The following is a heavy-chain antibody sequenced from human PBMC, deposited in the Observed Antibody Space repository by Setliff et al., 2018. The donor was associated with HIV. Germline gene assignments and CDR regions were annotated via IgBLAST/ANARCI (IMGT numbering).Heavy chain of an antibody. Sequence: PSETLSLTCAVSGYSISSGYYWGWIRQPPGKGLEWIGSLFYGGSTHYTPSLKSRVSISVDTSKNQFSLRLSSVTAADTAVYYCARHSDFWSEDAFDIWAQGTVVT. CDR3: ARHSDFWSEDAFDI. V-gene: IGHV4-38-2*01. CDR2: LFYGGST. J-gene: IGHJ3*02. CDR1: GYSISSGYY. D-gene: IGHD3-3*01.